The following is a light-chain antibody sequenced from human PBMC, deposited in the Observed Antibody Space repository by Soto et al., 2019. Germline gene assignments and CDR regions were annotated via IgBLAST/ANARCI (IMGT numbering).Light chain of an antibody. Sequence: QSALTQPASVSGSPGQSITISCTGTSSDVGGYNYVSWYQQHPGKAPQLMICEVSNRPSGVSNRFSGSKSGNTASLTISGLQAEDEADYYCSSYAGNGAWVFGGGTQLTVL. J-gene: IGLJ3*02. CDR3: SSYAGNGAWV. CDR2: EVS. V-gene: IGLV2-14*01. CDR1: SSDVGGYNY.